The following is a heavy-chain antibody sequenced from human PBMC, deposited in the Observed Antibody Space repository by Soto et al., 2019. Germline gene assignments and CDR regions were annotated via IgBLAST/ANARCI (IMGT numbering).Heavy chain of an antibody. CDR2: IYYSGST. Sequence: NPSETLSLTCTVSGGSISSGDYYWSWIRQPPGKGLEWIGYIYYSGSTYYNPSLKSRVTISVDTSKNQFSLKLSSVTAADTAVYYCARDSGLDYYDSSGPNTRNYYYYGMDVWGQGTTVTVSS. CDR1: GGSISSGDYY. V-gene: IGHV4-30-4*01. J-gene: IGHJ6*02. CDR3: ARDSGLDYYDSSGPNTRNYYYYGMDV. D-gene: IGHD3-22*01.